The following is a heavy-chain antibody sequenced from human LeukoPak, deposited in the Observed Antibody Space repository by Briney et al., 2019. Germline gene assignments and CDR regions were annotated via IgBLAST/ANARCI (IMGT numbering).Heavy chain of an antibody. J-gene: IGHJ3*02. CDR1: GGSISYYY. CDR2: IYYRGST. CDR3: ARGRDGFDI. V-gene: IGHV4-59*01. Sequence: PSETLSLTCTVSGGSISYYYWSWIRQPPGKGLEWIGYIYYRGSTNYNPSLKSRVTISVGTSKNQISLKMSYVTAADTAVYHCARGRDGFDIWGQGTMVTVSS.